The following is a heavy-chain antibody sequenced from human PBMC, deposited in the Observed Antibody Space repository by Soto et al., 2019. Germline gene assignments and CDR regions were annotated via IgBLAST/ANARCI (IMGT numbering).Heavy chain of an antibody. CDR3: ARLRIATNNYKWFDP. D-gene: IGHD2-21*01. V-gene: IGHV4-31*03. CDR1: VAALNSGNYY. Sequence: SETLSLTFTVSVAALNSGNYYWSWVRQVPGKGLEWIGHIYVTGAVDYNPSLRDRITISQDTSERQFSLNLRLVTAADTAVYYCARLRIATNNYKWFDPWGQGTLVTVSS. CDR2: IYVTGAV. J-gene: IGHJ5*02.